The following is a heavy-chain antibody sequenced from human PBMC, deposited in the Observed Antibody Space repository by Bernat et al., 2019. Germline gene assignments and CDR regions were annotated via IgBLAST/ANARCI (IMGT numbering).Heavy chain of an antibody. D-gene: IGHD2-15*01. CDR2: INSDGSST. V-gene: IGHV3-74*01. Sequence: EVQLVESGGGLVQPGGSLRLSCAASGFTFSSYWMHWVRQAPGKGLVWVSRINSDGSSTSYADSVKGRFTISRDNAKNTLYLQMNSLRAEDTAVYYCARDAYCSGGSCYSLGAFDIWGQGTMVTVSS. CDR1: GFTFSSYW. J-gene: IGHJ3*02. CDR3: ARDAYCSGGSCYSLGAFDI.